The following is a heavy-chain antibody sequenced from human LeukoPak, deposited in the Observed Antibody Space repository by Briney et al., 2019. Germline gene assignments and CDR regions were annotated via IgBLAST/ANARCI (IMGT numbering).Heavy chain of an antibody. Sequence: PEGSLRLSCAASGFTFSRYSMNWVRQAPGKGLKWVSAISSSSSYIYYADSVKGRFTISRDNAKNSLYLQMNSLRAEDTAVYYCARDLNYDSSGYPGTWGQGTLVTVSS. J-gene: IGHJ5*02. CDR3: ARDLNYDSSGYPGT. CDR1: GFTFSRYS. D-gene: IGHD3-22*01. V-gene: IGHV3-21*01. CDR2: ISSSSSYI.